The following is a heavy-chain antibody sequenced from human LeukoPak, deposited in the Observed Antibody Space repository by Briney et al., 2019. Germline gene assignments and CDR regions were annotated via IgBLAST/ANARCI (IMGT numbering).Heavy chain of an antibody. V-gene: IGHV1-8*01. CDR3: ARDRGIMRGARCSGGSCYSEAGY. CDR2: MNPNSGNT. J-gene: IGHJ4*02. D-gene: IGHD2-15*01. Sequence: ASVKVSCKASGYTFTSYDINWVRQATGQGLEWMGWMNPNSGNTGYAQKFQGRVTMTRNTSISTAYMELSSLRSEDTAVYYCARDRGIMRGARCSGGSCYSEAGYWGQGTLVTVSS. CDR1: GYTFTSYD.